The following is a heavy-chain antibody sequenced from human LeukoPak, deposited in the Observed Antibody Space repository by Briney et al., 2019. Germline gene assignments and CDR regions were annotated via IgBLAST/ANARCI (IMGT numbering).Heavy chain of an antibody. CDR3: ARELLGYCSSTSCPGARNDAFDI. D-gene: IGHD2-2*01. Sequence: GGSLRLSCAASGFTFSSYAMHWVRQAPGKGLEWVAVISYDGSNKYYADSVKGRFTISRDNSKNTLYLQMNSLRAEDTAVYYCARELLGYCSSTSCPGARNDAFDIRGQGTMVTVSS. V-gene: IGHV3-30-3*01. J-gene: IGHJ3*02. CDR1: GFTFSSYA. CDR2: ISYDGSNK.